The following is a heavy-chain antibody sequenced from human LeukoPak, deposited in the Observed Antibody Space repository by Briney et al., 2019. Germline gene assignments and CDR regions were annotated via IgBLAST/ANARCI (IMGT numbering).Heavy chain of an antibody. V-gene: IGHV4-59*01. Sequence: SGTVSLTCTVSGGSISSYYWGWIRQPPGKGLEWIGYIYNSGSTNYNPPLRSRVTVSVDTSKNQFSLKLSSVTAADTAVYYCARDGEGVAADGTFDQWGQGTLVTVSS. CDR1: GGSISSYY. CDR2: IYNSGST. D-gene: IGHD6-13*01. CDR3: ARDGEGVAADGTFDQ. J-gene: IGHJ4*02.